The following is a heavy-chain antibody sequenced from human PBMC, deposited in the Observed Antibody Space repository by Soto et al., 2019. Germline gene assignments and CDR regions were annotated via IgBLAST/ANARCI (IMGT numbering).Heavy chain of an antibody. J-gene: IGHJ6*01. D-gene: IGHD2-2*01. CDR2: INYSGNT. CDR1: AGSISSSGYY. V-gene: IGHV4-39*01. CDR3: VRLPGYCSGNSCYGSYVRDV. Sequence: LAKQSVTWTVWAGSISSSGYYWGWTRQSPGKGLEWIGSINYSGNTYYNPSLTGRVTISVDTSQSQFSMKLTSMTAADTAVYFCVRLPGYCSGNSCYGSYVRDVWGQGTTVTVS.